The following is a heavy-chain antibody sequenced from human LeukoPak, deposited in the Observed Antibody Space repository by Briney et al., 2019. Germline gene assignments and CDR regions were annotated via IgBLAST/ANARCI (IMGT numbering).Heavy chain of an antibody. CDR2: IKREVDGGTE. CDR3: TADVSDSSGYCHDY. J-gene: IGHJ4*02. D-gene: IGHD3-22*01. V-gene: IGHV3-15*01. Sequence: GGSLRLSCVASGFSLSNAWMSWVRQAPGQGLEWVGRIKREVDGGTEDYAAPVKGRFTISGDDSKNTLYLQMNSLQTEDTGVYYCTADVSDSSGYCHDYWGQGTQVTVSS. CDR1: GFSLSNAW.